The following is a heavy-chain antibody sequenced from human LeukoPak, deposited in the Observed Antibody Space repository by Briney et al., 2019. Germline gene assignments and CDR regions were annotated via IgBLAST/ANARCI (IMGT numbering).Heavy chain of an antibody. V-gene: IGHV3-23*01. CDR3: AKCSPGYLYYIDV. CDR2: ISDSGGSSST. D-gene: IGHD2-15*01. J-gene: IGHJ6*03. CDR1: GFTSSTYA. Sequence: GGSLRLSCAASGFTSSTYAMSWVRQAPGKGLEWVSTISDSGGSSSTYYADSVKGRFTISRDNSKNTLYLQMNSLRAEDTAVYYCAKCSPGYLYYIDVWGKGTTVTVSS.